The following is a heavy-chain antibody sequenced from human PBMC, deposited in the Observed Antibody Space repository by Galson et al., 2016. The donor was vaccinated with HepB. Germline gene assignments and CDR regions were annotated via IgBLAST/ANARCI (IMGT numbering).Heavy chain of an antibody. V-gene: IGHV1-46*03. CDR1: GYTFTNYN. CDR2: INPSAGST. J-gene: IGHJ6*02. Sequence: SVKVSCKASGYTFTNYNMHWVRQAPGQGLEWMGIINPSAGSTSYAQKFQGRVTMTRDTSTSTVYMEPSSLRTEDTAVYYCARGRYYGMDVWGQGATVTVSS. CDR3: ARGRYYGMDV.